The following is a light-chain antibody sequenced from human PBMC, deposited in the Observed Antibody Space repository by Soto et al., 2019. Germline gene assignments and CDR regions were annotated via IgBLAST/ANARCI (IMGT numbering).Light chain of an antibody. J-gene: IGLJ1*01. V-gene: IGLV2-14*01. Sequence: QSALTQPASVSGSPGQSITIFCTGPSSDVGGYNYVSWYQQHPGKAPKLMIYEVSNRPSGVSNRFSGSKSGNTASLTISGLQAEDEADYFCSSYGSTSTRYVFGTGTQLTVL. CDR2: EVS. CDR3: SSYGSTSTRYV. CDR1: SSDVGGYNY.